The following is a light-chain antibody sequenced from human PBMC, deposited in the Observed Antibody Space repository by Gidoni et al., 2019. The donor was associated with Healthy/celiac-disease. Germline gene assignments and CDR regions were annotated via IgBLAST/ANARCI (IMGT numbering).Light chain of an antibody. CDR2: QDS. Sequence: SYELTQPPPGSGSSGQTASITCSGDKLGDKYACWYQQKPGQSPVLVIYQDSKRPSGIPERFSGSNSGNTATLTISGTQAMDEADYYCQAWDSSTVVFGGGTKLTVL. CDR1: KLGDKY. V-gene: IGLV3-1*01. CDR3: QAWDSSTVV. J-gene: IGLJ2*01.